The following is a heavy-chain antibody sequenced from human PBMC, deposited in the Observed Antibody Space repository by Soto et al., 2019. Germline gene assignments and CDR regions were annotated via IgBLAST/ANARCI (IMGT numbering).Heavy chain of an antibody. CDR3: ARDDYDSSGPLAFGI. D-gene: IGHD3-22*01. CDR2: ISSSSSYI. Sequence: GGSLRLSCAASGFTFSSYSMNWVRQAPGKGLEWVSSISSSSSYIYYADSVKGRFTISRDNAKNSLYLQMDSLRAEDTAVYYCARDDYDSSGPLAFGIWGQGTMVTVSS. CDR1: GFTFSSYS. J-gene: IGHJ3*02. V-gene: IGHV3-21*01.